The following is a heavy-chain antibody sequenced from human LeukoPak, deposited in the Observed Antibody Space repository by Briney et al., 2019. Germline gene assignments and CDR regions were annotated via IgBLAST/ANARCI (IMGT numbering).Heavy chain of an antibody. V-gene: IGHV3-73*01. D-gene: IGHD2-2*02. CDR1: GFTFSGSA. Sequence: GGSLRLSCEASGFTFSGSAMHWVRQASGKGLEWLGHIKSKGNSHATAYAASLKGRVTISRDDSKNTAYLQTNNPETEDTAMYYCARQSGAAIPFVYWGQGTLVTVSS. CDR3: ARQSGAAIPFVY. CDR2: IKSKGNSHAT. J-gene: IGHJ4*02.